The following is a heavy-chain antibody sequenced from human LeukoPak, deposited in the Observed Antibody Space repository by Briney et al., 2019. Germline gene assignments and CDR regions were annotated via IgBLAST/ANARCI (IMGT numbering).Heavy chain of an antibody. CDR1: GFTFSSYA. V-gene: IGHV3-23*01. Sequence: GGSLRLSCAASGFTFSSYAMSWVRQAPGKGLEWVSAISGSGGSTYYADSVKGRFTISRDNSKNTLYLQMNSLRAEDTAVYYCARDPFTTPPFCDAFDIWGQGTMVTVSS. D-gene: IGHD1-1*01. CDR2: ISGSGGST. CDR3: ARDPFTTPPFCDAFDI. J-gene: IGHJ3*02.